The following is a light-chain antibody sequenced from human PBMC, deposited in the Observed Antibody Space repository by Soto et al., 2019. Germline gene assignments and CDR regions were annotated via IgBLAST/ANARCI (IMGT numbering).Light chain of an antibody. V-gene: IGLV2-8*01. CDR2: GVS. Sequence: QSALTQPPSASGSPGQSVTISCTGTSSDVGGFNYVSWYQQHPGKAPKLMIYGVSQRPSGVPDRFSASKSGNTASLTVSGLRAEDEADYYCSSYAGSNNLVIFGGGTKLTVL. CDR3: SSYAGSNNLVI. J-gene: IGLJ2*01. CDR1: SSDVGGFNY.